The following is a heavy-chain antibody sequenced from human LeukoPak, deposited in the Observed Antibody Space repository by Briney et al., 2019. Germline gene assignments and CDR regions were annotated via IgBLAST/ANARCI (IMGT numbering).Heavy chain of an antibody. CDR3: ARDRSDYLFDY. CDR2: ISWDGGST. D-gene: IGHD1-26*01. CDR1: GFTFDDYT. J-gene: IGHJ4*02. Sequence: SGGSLRLSCAASGFTFDDYTMHWVRQAPGKGLEWVSLISWDGGSTYYADSVKGRFTISRDNSKNSLYLQMKSLRTEDTAVYYCARDRSDYLFDYWGQGTLVTVSS. V-gene: IGHV3-43*01.